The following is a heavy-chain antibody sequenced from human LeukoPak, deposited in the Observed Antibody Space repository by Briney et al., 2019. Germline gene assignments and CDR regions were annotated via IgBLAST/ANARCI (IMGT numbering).Heavy chain of an antibody. CDR1: GFTFSDYY. J-gene: IGHJ3*02. CDR2: IYRGGGT. Sequence: PGGSLRLSCAASGFTFSDYYMTWIRQAPGKGLEWVSVIYRGGGTNYADSVKGRVTISRDNSRNTLYLQMSSLRAGDTAVYYCAKALVTMIVVNDAFDIWGQGTMVTVSS. CDR3: AKALVTMIVVNDAFDI. V-gene: IGHV3-53*01. D-gene: IGHD3-22*01.